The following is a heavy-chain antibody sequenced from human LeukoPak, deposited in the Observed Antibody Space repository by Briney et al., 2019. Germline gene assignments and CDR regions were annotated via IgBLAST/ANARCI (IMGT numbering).Heavy chain of an antibody. J-gene: IGHJ2*01. D-gene: IGHD7-27*01. V-gene: IGHV3-21*01. CDR3: ARFLESGAHWYFDL. CDR2: ISSSSTYI. Sequence: GGSLRPSCAASGFTFSSYSMNWVRQAPGKGLEWVSSISSSSTYIYYADSVKGRFTISRDNAKNSLYLQMNSLRAEDTAVFYCARFLESGAHWYFDLWGRGTLVTVSS. CDR1: GFTFSSYS.